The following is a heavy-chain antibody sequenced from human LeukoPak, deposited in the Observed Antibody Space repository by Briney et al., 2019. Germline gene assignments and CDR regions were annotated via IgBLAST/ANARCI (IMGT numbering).Heavy chain of an antibody. D-gene: IGHD3-9*01. CDR3: ARHHLYYDILTGYSYYYFDY. J-gene: IGHJ4*02. CDR1: GGSISSYS. V-gene: IGHV4-59*08. Sequence: SETLSLTCTVSGGSISSYSWTWIRQPPGKGLEWIGYVYYSGSTNYSPSLKSRVTISVDTSKNQFSLKLSSVTAADTAVYYCARHHLYYDILTGYSYYYFDYWGQGTLVTVSS. CDR2: VYYSGST.